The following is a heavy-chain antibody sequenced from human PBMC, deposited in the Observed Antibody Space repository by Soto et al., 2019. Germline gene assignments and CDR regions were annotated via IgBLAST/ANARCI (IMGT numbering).Heavy chain of an antibody. CDR1: GFTFSSYA. Sequence: GGSLRLSCAASGFTFSSYAMSWVRQAPGKGLEWVSAISGSGGSTYYADSVKGRFTISRDNSKNTLYLQMNSLRAEDTAVYYCAKDQVLTVTTYNYYYYYMDVWGKGTTVTVSS. D-gene: IGHD4-17*01. CDR3: AKDQVLTVTTYNYYYYYMDV. J-gene: IGHJ6*03. CDR2: ISGSGGST. V-gene: IGHV3-23*01.